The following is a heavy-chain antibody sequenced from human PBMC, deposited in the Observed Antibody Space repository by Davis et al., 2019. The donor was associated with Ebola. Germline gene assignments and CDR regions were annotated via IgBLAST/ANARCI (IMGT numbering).Heavy chain of an antibody. CDR3: ARGGDMTTVTSSLFDY. CDR2: ISAYNGNT. V-gene: IGHV1-18*01. CDR1: GYTFTSYG. Sequence: ASVKVSCKASGYTFTSYGISWVRQAPGQGLAWMGWISAYNGNTNYAQKFQGRVTMTRDTSTSTVYMELSSLRSEDTAVYFCARGGDMTTVTSSLFDYWGQGTLVTVSS. J-gene: IGHJ4*02. D-gene: IGHD4-17*01.